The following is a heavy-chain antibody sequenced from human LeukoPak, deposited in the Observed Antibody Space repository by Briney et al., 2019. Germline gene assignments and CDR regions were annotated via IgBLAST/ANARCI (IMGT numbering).Heavy chain of an antibody. J-gene: IGHJ4*02. CDR3: ARANRDVWGSYRYTPFFSKYYFDY. CDR2: FYHSGST. Sequence: SETLSLTCTVSGYSISSGYYWGWIRQPPGKGLEWIGSFYHSGSTHYNPSLKSRVTISVDTSKNQSSLKLSSVTAADTAVYYCARANRDVWGSYRYTPFFSKYYFDYWGQGTLVTVSS. D-gene: IGHD3-16*02. CDR1: GYSISSGYY. V-gene: IGHV4-38-2*02.